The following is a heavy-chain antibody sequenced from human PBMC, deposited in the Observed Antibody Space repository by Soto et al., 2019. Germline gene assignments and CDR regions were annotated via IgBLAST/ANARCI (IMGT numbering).Heavy chain of an antibody. CDR3: ARISGRSLWYYDSTD. CDR1: GFSLSNARMG. Sequence: SGPTLVNPTETLTLTCTVSGFSLSNARMGVSWIRQPPGKALEWLAHIFSNDEKSYSTSLKSRLTISKDTSKSQVVLTMTNMDPVDTATYYCARISGRSLWYYDSTDWGQGTMVTVYS. V-gene: IGHV2-26*01. D-gene: IGHD3-22*01. J-gene: IGHJ4*02. CDR2: IFSNDEK.